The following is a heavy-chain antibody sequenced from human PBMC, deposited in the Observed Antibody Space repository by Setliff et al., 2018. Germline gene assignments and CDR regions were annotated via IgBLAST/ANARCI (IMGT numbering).Heavy chain of an antibody. J-gene: IGHJ5*02. D-gene: IGHD1-26*01. CDR2: IYRTGTT. Sequence: LSLTCGVSGYSISSGYYWGWIRQPPGKGLEWIGSIYRTGTTHYNPSLKSRVTMSVDTSKNQFSLKLSSVTAADTALYYCARQSVSGLADNNWFDPWGQGTLVTVSS. CDR1: GYSISSGYY. CDR3: ARQSVSGLADNNWFDP. V-gene: IGHV4-38-2*01.